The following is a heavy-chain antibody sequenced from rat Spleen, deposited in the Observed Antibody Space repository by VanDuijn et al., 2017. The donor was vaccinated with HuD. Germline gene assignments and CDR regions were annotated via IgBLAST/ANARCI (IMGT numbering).Heavy chain of an antibody. Sequence: LTCTVAGFSLTSYNVHWVRQPPGKGLEWVAAISPSGGTTYYRDSVQGRFTISRDNAENTLYLQMNSLRSEDTATYYCTSEVQYNWFAYWGQGTLVTVSS. J-gene: IGHJ3*01. CDR3: TSEVQYNWFAY. CDR1: GFSLTSYN. CDR2: ISPSGGTT. V-gene: IGHV5-46*01. D-gene: IGHD1-5*01.